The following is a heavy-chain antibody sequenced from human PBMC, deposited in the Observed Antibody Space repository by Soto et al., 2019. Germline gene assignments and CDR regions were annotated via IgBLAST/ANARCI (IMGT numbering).Heavy chain of an antibody. V-gene: IGHV3-33*01. Sequence: GGSLRLSCAASGFTFSSYGMHWVRQAPGKGLEWVAVIWYDGSNKYYADSVKGRFTISRDNSKNTLYLQMNSLRAEDTAVYYCARDLFELGDGYNWRFRVYYYYGMDVWGQGTTVTVSS. J-gene: IGHJ6*02. CDR1: GFTFSSYG. D-gene: IGHD5-12*01. CDR3: ARDLFELGDGYNWRFRVYYYYGMDV. CDR2: IWYDGSNK.